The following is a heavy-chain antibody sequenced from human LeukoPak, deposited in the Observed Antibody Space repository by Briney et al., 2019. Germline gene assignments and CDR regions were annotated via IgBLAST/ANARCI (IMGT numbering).Heavy chain of an antibody. CDR3: SRIAHGCISNASFVY. Sequence: GGSLRLSCAASGFTFTSYWMHWVRQAPGKGLVWVSRISGDRSTTTTVYSVTGRSTISRASAENTKKLQMDSLRLEATDMYDYSRIAHGCISNASFVYWGEGSLGIVS. CDR2: ISGDRSTT. D-gene: IGHD3-3*02. V-gene: IGHV3-74*01. CDR1: GFTFTSYW. J-gene: IGHJ4*02.